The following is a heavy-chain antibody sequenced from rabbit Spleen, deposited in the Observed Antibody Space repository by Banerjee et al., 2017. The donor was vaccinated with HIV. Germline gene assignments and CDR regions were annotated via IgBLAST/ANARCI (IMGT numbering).Heavy chain of an antibody. V-gene: IGHV1S7*01. J-gene: IGHJ4*01. CDR3: VREAGYGGYGDGHL. Sequence: QQLMESGGGLVQPGGSLTLSCKASGIDFTKYYITWVRQAPGKGLEWIGIIYGAKGSTDYASWVNGRFTISRENTQNTLYLQLNSLTVADTATYFCVREAGYGGYGDGHLWGPGTLVTVS. CDR2: IYGAKGST. CDR1: GIDFTKYY. D-gene: IGHD6-1*01.